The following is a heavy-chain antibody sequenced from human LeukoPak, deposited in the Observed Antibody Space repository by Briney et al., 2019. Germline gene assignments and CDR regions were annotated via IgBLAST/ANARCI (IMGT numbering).Heavy chain of an antibody. V-gene: IGHV4-59*08. CDR2: IHSSEGT. CDR1: GGSLNGYY. Sequence: KPSETLSLTCTVSGGSLNGYYWGWIRQPPGKGLECIGYIHSSEGTAHNASLKSRLTISLDTSKNRFSLTLSSVTAADTAVYYCARHVYGEGMVVWGKGTTVTVSS. J-gene: IGHJ6*04. CDR3: ARHVYGEGMVV. D-gene: IGHD4-17*01.